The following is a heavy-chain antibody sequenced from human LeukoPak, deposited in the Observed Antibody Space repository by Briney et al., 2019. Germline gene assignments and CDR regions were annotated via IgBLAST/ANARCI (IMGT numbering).Heavy chain of an antibody. V-gene: IGHV3-23*01. D-gene: IGHD6-13*01. Sequence: GGSLRLSCAASGFTFSSYAMSWVRQAPGKGLEWVSAISGSGGSTYYADSVKGRFTISRDNSKNTLYLQMNSLRAEDTAVYYCARHSSSWYYGMDVWGQGTTVTVSS. CDR1: GFTFSSYA. J-gene: IGHJ6*02. CDR2: ISGSGGST. CDR3: ARHSSSWYYGMDV.